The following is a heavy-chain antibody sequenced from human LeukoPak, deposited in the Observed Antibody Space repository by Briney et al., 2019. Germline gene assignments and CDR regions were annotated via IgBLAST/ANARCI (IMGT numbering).Heavy chain of an antibody. CDR2: IYHSGST. CDR1: GGSISTYY. J-gene: IGHJ4*02. CDR3: VRRTSGSYSDY. D-gene: IGHD1-26*01. Sequence: SETLSLTCTVSGGSISTYYWNWIRQPPGKGLEWIGYIYHSGSTNYNPSLQSRVTISVDTSKNQFSLKLNSVTAADTAVYYCVRRTSGSYSDYWGQGTLVTVSS. V-gene: IGHV4-59*08.